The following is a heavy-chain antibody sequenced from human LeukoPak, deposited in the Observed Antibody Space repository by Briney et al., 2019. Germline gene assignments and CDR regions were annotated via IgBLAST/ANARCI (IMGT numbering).Heavy chain of an antibody. D-gene: IGHD3-22*01. CDR1: GGSISSGGYY. CDR2: IYHSGST. Sequence: PSQTLSLTCTVSGGSISSGGYYWSWIRQPPGKGLEWIGYIYHSGSTYYNPSLKSRVTISVDRSKNQFSLKLSSVTAADTAVYYCARGLHQVYYYDSSGNPHAFDIWGQGTMVTVSS. V-gene: IGHV4-30-2*01. CDR3: ARGLHQVYYYDSSGNPHAFDI. J-gene: IGHJ3*02.